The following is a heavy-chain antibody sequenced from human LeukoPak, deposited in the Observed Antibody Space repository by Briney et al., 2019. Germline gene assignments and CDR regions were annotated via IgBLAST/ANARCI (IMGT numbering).Heavy chain of an antibody. CDR1: GGSISSYY. CDR3: ARHSAVNRYRDF. Sequence: SETLSLTCTVSGGSISSYYRSWIRQPPGKGLEWIGYIYYSGSTNYNPSLKSRVTISVDTSKNQFSLKLSSVTAADTAVYYCARHSAVNRYRDFWGQGTLVTVSS. CDR2: IYYSGST. J-gene: IGHJ4*02. D-gene: IGHD2/OR15-2a*01. V-gene: IGHV4-59*01.